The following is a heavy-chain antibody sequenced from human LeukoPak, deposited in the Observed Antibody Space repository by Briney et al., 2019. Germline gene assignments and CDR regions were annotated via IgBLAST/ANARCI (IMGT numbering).Heavy chain of an antibody. CDR2: ISPRSGDT. V-gene: IGHV1-2*02. Sequence: AASVKVSCKASGYSFTDYYMHWVRQAPGRGLEWMGWISPRSGDTSYAQKFQGRVTMTRDTSINTVDMDLSGLTSDDTAVFYCARGREIHGGSDTKLDDYWGQGTLVTVSS. CDR1: GYSFTDYY. CDR3: ARGREIHGGSDTKLDDY. D-gene: IGHD3-10*01. J-gene: IGHJ4*02.